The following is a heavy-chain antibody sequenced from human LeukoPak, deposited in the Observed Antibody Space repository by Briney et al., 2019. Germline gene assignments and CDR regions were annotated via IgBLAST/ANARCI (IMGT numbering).Heavy chain of an antibody. D-gene: IGHD2-21*02. Sequence: GGSLRLSCAASGFTFNTYEMNWVRQAPGKGLEWVAVISYDGSNKYYADSVKGRFTISRDNSKNTLYLQMNSLRAEDTAVYYCAKDACGGDCYSFGYWGQGTLVTVSS. V-gene: IGHV3-30*18. CDR2: ISYDGSNK. CDR1: GFTFNTYE. CDR3: AKDACGGDCYSFGY. J-gene: IGHJ4*02.